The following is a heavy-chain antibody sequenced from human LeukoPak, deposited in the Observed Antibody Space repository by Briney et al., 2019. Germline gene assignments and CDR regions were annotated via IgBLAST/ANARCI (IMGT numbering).Heavy chain of an antibody. D-gene: IGHD6-13*01. CDR2: IIPIFGTA. Sequence: SVKVSCKASGGTFSSYAISWVRQAPGQGLEWMGGIIPIFGTANYAQKFQGRVTITTDESTSTAYMELSSLRSEDTAVYYCARDQRAAAGISQLDYWGQGTLVTASS. J-gene: IGHJ4*02. CDR3: ARDQRAAAGISQLDY. V-gene: IGHV1-69*05. CDR1: GGTFSSYA.